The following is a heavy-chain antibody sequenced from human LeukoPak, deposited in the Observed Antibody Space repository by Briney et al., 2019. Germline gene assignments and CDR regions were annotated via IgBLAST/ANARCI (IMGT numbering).Heavy chain of an antibody. V-gene: IGHV4-34*01. CDR2: INHSGST. CDR1: GGSFSGYY. J-gene: IGHJ3*02. D-gene: IGHD3-10*01. CDR3: ASYYAIDAFDI. Sequence: PSETLSLTCAVYGGSFSGYYWSWICQPPGKGLEWIGEINHSGSTNYNPSLKSRVTISVDTSKNQFSLKLSSVTAADTAVYYCASYYAIDAFDIWGQGTMVTVSS.